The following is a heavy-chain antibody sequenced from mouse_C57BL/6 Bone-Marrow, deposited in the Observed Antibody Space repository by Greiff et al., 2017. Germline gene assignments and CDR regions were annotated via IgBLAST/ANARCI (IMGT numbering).Heavy chain of an antibody. CDR2: FYPGSGSI. CDR1: GYTFTEYT. V-gene: IGHV1-62-2*01. Sequence: VQLQQSGAELVKPGASVKLSCTASGYTFTEYTIHWVKQRSGQGLEWIGWFYPGSGSIKYNEKFKDKATLTADKSSSTVYMELSRLTSEGSAVYFGAGDDEGLWLRRSWFAYWGQGTLVTVSA. J-gene: IGHJ3*01. D-gene: IGHD2-2*01. CDR3: AGDDEGLWLRRSWFAY.